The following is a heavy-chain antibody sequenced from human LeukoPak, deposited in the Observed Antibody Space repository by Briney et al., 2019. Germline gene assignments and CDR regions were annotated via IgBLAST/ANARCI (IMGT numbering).Heavy chain of an antibody. Sequence: LRLSCSASGFTLNKYWMSWVRQAPGKGLEWNGYIEHTGSTNYNPSLNSRVTISRDTSKNHFSLKLSSATAADTAVYYCARDSYYYGSHYYYYMDVWGKGTTVTISS. V-gene: IGHV4-59*01. D-gene: IGHD3-10*01. CDR3: ARDSYYYGSHYYYYMDV. J-gene: IGHJ6*03. CDR1: GFTLNKYW. CDR2: IEHTGST.